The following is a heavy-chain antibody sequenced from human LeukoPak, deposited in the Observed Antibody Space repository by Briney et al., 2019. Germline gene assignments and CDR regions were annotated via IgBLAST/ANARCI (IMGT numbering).Heavy chain of an antibody. CDR3: ARFISLGA. CDR2: IKKDGSEK. CDR1: GFTFNSYW. V-gene: IGHV3-7*01. J-gene: IGHJ5*02. Sequence: PGGSLRLSCAASGFTFNSYWMSWVRQAPGKGLEWVANIKKDGSEKNYVDSVKGRFTISRDNAKNSLYLQMDSLRADDTAVYYCARFISLGAWGQGTLVTVSS. D-gene: IGHD3-16*01.